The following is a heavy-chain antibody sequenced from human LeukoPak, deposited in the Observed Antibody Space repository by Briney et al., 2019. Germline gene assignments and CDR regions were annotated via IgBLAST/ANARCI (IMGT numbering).Heavy chain of an antibody. CDR1: GGSISSGGYS. Sequence: PSETLSLTCAVSGGSISSGGYSWSWIRQPPGKGLEWIGYIYHSGSTYYNPSLKSRVTISVDRSKNQFSLKLSSVTAADTAVYYCARGGNYDSTFDYWGQGTLVTVPS. V-gene: IGHV4-30-2*01. D-gene: IGHD3-22*01. CDR2: IYHSGST. CDR3: ARGGNYDSTFDY. J-gene: IGHJ4*02.